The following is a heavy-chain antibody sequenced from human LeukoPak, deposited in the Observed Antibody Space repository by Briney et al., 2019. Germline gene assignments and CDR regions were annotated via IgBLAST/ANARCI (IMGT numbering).Heavy chain of an antibody. J-gene: IGHJ4*02. D-gene: IGHD1-26*01. CDR3: ARDLGIVGAKGGDY. CDR2: INPNSGGT. V-gene: IGHV1-2*02. CDR1: RYTFTGYY. Sequence: ASVKVSCKASRYTFTGYYMHWVRQAPGQGLEWMGWINPNSGGTNYAQKFQGRVTMTRDTSISTAYMELSRLRSDDTAVYYCARDLGIVGAKGGDYWGQGTLVTVSS.